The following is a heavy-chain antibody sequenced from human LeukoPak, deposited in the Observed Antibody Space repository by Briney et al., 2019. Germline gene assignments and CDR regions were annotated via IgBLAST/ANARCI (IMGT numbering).Heavy chain of an antibody. J-gene: IGHJ4*02. CDR1: GFTFSSYE. CDR3: ARYIVGATDY. CDR2: ISSSGSTI. V-gene: IGHV3-48*03. D-gene: IGHD1-26*01. Sequence: PGGSLRLSCAASGFTFSSYEMNWVRQAPGKGLEWVSYISSSGSTIYYADSVKGRFTISRDNAKNSLYLQMNSLRAEDTAVYYCARYIVGATDYWGQGTLVTVSS.